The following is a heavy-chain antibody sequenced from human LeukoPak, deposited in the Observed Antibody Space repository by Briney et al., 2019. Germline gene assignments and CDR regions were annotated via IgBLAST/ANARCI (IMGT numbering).Heavy chain of an antibody. CDR1: GYSISSSYY. CDR2: IYHSGST. CDR3: ARDFGERRGFDY. Sequence: PSETLSLTCTVSGYSISSSYYWSWIRQSPGKGLEWIGYIYHSGSTNYNPSLKSRVTISVDTSKNQFSLELSSVTAADTAVYYCARDFGERRGFDYWGQGTLVTVSS. J-gene: IGHJ4*02. D-gene: IGHD3-3*01. V-gene: IGHV4-61*01.